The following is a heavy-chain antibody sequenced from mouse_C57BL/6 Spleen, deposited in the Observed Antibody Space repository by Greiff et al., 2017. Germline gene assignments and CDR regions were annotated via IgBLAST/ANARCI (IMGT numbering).Heavy chain of an antibody. CDR1: GYPFPSHR. J-gene: IGHJ1*03. CDR2: IYPGCGST. V-gene: IGHV1-55*01. CDR3: ANRYGSRYCDV. Sequence: QLQQPGAELAKPGASVKMSCKASGYPFPSHRITWVKQRPGQGRAWIGDIYPGCGSTNYIEKFKSKATLTVDTSSSTAYMQLSSLTSNDTAVYYCANRYGSRYCDVWGTGTTVTVSS. D-gene: IGHD1-1*01.